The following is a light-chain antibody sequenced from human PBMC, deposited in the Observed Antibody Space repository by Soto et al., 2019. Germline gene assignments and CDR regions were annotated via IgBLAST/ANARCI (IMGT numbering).Light chain of an antibody. CDR2: EVT. CDR3: NSYTSTFTWV. CDR1: SSDVGGHNF. Sequence: QSALTQPASVSGSPGQSITISCTGTSSDVGGHNFVSWYQHHPGKVPKLMIYEVTNRPSGVSDRFSGSKSGNTASLTISGLQAEDEADYYCNSYTSTFTWVFGGGTKLTVL. V-gene: IGLV2-14*01. J-gene: IGLJ2*01.